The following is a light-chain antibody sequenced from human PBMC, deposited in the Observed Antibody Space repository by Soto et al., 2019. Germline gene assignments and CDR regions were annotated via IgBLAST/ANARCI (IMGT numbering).Light chain of an antibody. CDR3: SSYASSSTLVV. Sequence: QSALTQPPSVSGSPGQSVTISCTGTSSDVGSYNRVSWYQHHPGKAPKVMIYDVTNRPSGVSNRFSGSKSGNTASLTISGRQAEDEADYYCSSYASSSTLVVFGGGTKLTVL. V-gene: IGLV2-14*03. J-gene: IGLJ2*01. CDR1: SSDVGSYNR. CDR2: DVT.